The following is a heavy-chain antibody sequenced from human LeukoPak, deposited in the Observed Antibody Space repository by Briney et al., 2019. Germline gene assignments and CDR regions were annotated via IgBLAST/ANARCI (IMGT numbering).Heavy chain of an antibody. CDR1: GDSINAYY. V-gene: IGHV4-59*08. CDR2: IYFSGRT. J-gene: IGHJ5*02. CDR3: ARRRAEGGSNGHYNWFDP. Sequence: SETLSLTCTVSGDSINAYYWGWLRQPPGKGLEWIGYIYFSGRTKYNPSLESRVTISVDTSKNQFSLKLSSVTAADTAVYYCARRRAEGGSNGHYNWFDPWGQGILVTVS. D-gene: IGHD6-13*01.